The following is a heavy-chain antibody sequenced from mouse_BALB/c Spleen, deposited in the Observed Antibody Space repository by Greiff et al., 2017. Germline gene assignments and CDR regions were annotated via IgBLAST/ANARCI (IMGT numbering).Heavy chain of an antibody. D-gene: IGHD2-14*01. CDR3: ARRGTYYRYDWFAY. V-gene: IGHV1-63*02. Sequence: QVQLQQSGAELVRPGTSVKISCKASGYTFTNYWLGWVKQRPGYGLEWIGDIYPGGGYTNYNEKFKGKATLTADTSSSTAYMQLSSLTSEDSAVYFCARRGTYYRYDWFAYWGQGTLVTVSA. J-gene: IGHJ3*01. CDR2: IYPGGGYT. CDR1: GYTFTNYW.